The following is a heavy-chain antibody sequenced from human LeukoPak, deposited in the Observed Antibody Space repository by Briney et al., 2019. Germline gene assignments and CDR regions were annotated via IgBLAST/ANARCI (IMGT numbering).Heavy chain of an antibody. CDR3: ARGGIVGAKGAFDI. CDR2: IYSGGST. Sequence: GGSLRLSCAASGFTVSSNYMSWVRQAPGKGLEWVSVIYSGGSTYYADSVKGRFTISRDNSKNTLYLQMNSLRAEDTAVYYCARGGIVGAKGAFDIWGQGTMVTVSS. CDR1: GFTVSSNY. V-gene: IGHV3-53*01. J-gene: IGHJ3*02. D-gene: IGHD1-26*01.